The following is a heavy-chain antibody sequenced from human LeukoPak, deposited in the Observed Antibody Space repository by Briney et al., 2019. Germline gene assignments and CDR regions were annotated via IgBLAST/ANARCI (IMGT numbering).Heavy chain of an antibody. Sequence: PGGSLRLSCAASGFTFSSYWMSWVRQAPGKGLEWVAVISYDGSNKYYADSVKGRFTISRDNSKNTLYLQMNSLRAEDTAVYYCARDGSSWYFDYWGQGTLVTVSS. D-gene: IGHD6-13*01. CDR2: ISYDGSNK. CDR3: ARDGSSWYFDY. V-gene: IGHV3-30*03. CDR1: GFTFSSYW. J-gene: IGHJ4*02.